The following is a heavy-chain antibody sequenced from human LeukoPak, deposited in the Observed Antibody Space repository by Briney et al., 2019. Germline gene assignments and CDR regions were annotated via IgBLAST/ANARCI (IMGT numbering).Heavy chain of an antibody. CDR2: IYYSGST. CDR1: GGSISSYY. Sequence: SETLSLTCTVSGGSISSYYWSWIRQPPGKGLEWIGYIYYSGSTNYNPSLKSRVTISVDTSKTPSSLKLSSVTAADTAVYYCARGTYYDFWSGYNYMDVWGKGTTVTVSS. V-gene: IGHV4-59*01. J-gene: IGHJ6*03. CDR3: ARGTYYDFWSGYNYMDV. D-gene: IGHD3-3*01.